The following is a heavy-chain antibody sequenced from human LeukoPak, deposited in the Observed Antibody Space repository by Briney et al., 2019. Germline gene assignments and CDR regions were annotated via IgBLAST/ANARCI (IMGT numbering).Heavy chain of an antibody. CDR3: AKDPRSPLXRGFIXXXXDY. V-gene: IGHV3-30*18. CDR1: GXXFSXXX. D-gene: IGHD3-10*01. CDR2: XXXDGSKK. Sequence: LSCAAXGXXFSXXXXXWVXXXXXXXXXXVXXXXXDGSKKYYAXSVKGRFTISRDNSKNTLYLQMNSLRAEDTAVYXCAKDPRSPLXRGFIXXXXDYXGXGT. J-gene: IGHJ4*02.